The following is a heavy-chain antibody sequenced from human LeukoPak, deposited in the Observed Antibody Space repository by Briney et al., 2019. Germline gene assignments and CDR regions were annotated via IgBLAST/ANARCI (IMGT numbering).Heavy chain of an antibody. Sequence: ASVKVSCKASGHTFTNNYMHWVRQAPGQGLEWMGIINPSGGSTNYAQKFQGRVTMTRDTSTSTVYMELSSLRSEDTAVYYCARAVGIVVVVVATLDYWGQGTLVTVSS. CDR2: INPSGGST. J-gene: IGHJ4*02. D-gene: IGHD2-15*01. CDR1: GHTFTNNY. CDR3: ARAVGIVVVVVATLDY. V-gene: IGHV1-46*01.